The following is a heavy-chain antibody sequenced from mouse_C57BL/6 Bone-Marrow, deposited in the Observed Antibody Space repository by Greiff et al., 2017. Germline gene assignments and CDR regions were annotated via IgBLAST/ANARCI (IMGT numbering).Heavy chain of an antibody. CDR2: IDPENGDT. V-gene: IGHV14-4*01. CDR1: GFNIKDDY. CDR3: TTSIYYGNPYDFDN. D-gene: IGHD2-1*01. Sequence: VQLQQSGAELVRPGASVKLSCTASGFNIKDDYMHWVKQRPEQGLEWIGWIDPENGDTVYASKIQGKATITADTSSNTAYQQLSRLTSEDTAVYYCTTSIYYGNPYDFDNWGQGTTLAVSS. J-gene: IGHJ2*01.